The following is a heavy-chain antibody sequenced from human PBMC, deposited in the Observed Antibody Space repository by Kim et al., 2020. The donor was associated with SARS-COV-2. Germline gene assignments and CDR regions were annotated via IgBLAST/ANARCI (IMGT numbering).Heavy chain of an antibody. CDR3: ARGLWFGELFEGGWFDP. CDR1: GGSISSYY. D-gene: IGHD3-10*01. Sequence: SETLSLTCTVSGGSISSYYCSWIRQPPGKGLEWIGYIYYSGSTNYNPSLKSRVTISVDTSKNQFSLKLSSVTAADTAVYYCARGLWFGELFEGGWFDPWG. CDR2: IYYSGST. V-gene: IGHV4-59*01. J-gene: IGHJ5*02.